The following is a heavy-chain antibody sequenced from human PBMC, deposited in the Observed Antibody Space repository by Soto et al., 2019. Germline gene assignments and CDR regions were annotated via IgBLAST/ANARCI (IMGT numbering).Heavy chain of an antibody. D-gene: IGHD5-12*01. V-gene: IGHV3-48*04. CDR3: ARDRPTTFSADL. CDR2: INDISNAI. J-gene: IGHJ3*01. CDR1: GFTFTDHS. Sequence: EVQLVESGGGLVQPRGSLRLSCTASGFTFTDHSMNWVRHAPGKGLEWLSYINDISNAIHYADSVKGRFAMSRDNAKKSVFLQMNSLRVEDTGVYYCARDRPTTFSADLWGQGTVVTVS.